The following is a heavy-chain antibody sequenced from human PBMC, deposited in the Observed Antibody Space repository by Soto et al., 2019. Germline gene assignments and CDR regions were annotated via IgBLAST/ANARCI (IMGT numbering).Heavy chain of an antibody. CDR2: IHSSGST. J-gene: IGHJ5*02. D-gene: IGHD6-13*01. CDR3: ARDQGVAAAGITWFDP. CDR1: GASMNSYH. Sequence: ETLSLTCTVSGASMNSYHWSWIRQPAGKGLEWIGHIHSSGSTNYNPSLKSRVTMSVDTSKNQFSLRLMSLTAADTAVYYCARDQGVAAAGITWFDPWGQGSLVTVSS. V-gene: IGHV4-4*07.